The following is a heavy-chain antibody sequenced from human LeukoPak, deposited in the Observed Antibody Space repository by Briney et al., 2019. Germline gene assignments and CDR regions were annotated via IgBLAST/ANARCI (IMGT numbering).Heavy chain of an antibody. CDR3: ARYSSTWPYWYFDL. D-gene: IGHD6-13*01. V-gene: IGHV4-30-2*01. CDR1: GGSISSGSYS. J-gene: IGHJ2*01. Sequence: SSETLSLTCAVSGGSISSGSYSWGWIRQPPGKGLEWIGYIYHSGGTYYNPSLKSRVTISVDRSKNQFSLKVTSVTAADTAVYYCARYSSTWPYWYFDLWGRGTLVTVSS. CDR2: IYHSGGT.